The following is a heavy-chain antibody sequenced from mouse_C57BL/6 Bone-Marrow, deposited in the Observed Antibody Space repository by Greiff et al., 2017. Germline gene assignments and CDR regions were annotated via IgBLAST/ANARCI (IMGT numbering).Heavy chain of an antibody. V-gene: IGHV1-63*01. Sequence: VQLVESGAELVRPGTSVKMSCKASGYTFTNYWIGWAQQRPGHGLEWIGDIYPGGGYTNYNEKFKGKATLTADKSSSTAYMQFSSLTSEDSAIYYCARRGRGGLGVDYWGQGTTRTVSS. J-gene: IGHJ2*01. CDR2: IYPGGGYT. D-gene: IGHD4-1*01. CDR3: ARRGRGGLGVDY. CDR1: GYTFTNYW.